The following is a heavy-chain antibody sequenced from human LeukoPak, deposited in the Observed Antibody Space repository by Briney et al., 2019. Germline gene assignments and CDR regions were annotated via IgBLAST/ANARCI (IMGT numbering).Heavy chain of an antibody. J-gene: IGHJ4*02. Sequence: GRSLRLSCAASGFTFSSYGTHWVRQAPGKGLEWMALISFDGSNKYYADSVKGRFTISRDNSKNTLYLQMSSLRPEDTAIYHCAISYYYESSGYDYFDYWGQGSLVTVSS. V-gene: IGHV3-30*03. CDR3: AISYYYESSGYDYFDY. CDR2: ISFDGSNK. D-gene: IGHD3-22*01. CDR1: GFTFSSYG.